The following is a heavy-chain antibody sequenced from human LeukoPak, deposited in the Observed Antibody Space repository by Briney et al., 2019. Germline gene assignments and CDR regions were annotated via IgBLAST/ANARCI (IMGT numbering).Heavy chain of an antibody. J-gene: IGHJ4*02. CDR1: GGSFSSSSYY. CDR3: ARRGLRYFDY. D-gene: IGHD3-9*01. CDR2: IYYSGST. Sequence: SETLSLTCTVSGGSFSSSSYYWGWIRQPPGKGLEWIGSIYYSGSTYYNPSLKSRVTISVDTSKNQFSLKLSSVTAADTAVYYCARRGLRYFDYWGQGTLVTVCS. V-gene: IGHV4-39*01.